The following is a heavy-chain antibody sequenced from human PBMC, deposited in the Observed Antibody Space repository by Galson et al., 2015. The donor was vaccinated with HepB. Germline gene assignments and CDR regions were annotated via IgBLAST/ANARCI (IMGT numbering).Heavy chain of an antibody. Sequence: ETLSLTCTVSGGSISSYYWSWIRQPAGKGLEWIGRIYTSGSTNYNPSLKSRVTMSVDTSKNQFSLKLSSVTAADTAVYYCARGRGSSGWARPAYYFDYWGQGTLVTVSS. V-gene: IGHV4-4*07. J-gene: IGHJ4*02. CDR3: ARGRGSSGWARPAYYFDY. CDR1: GGSISSYY. CDR2: IYTSGST. D-gene: IGHD6-19*01.